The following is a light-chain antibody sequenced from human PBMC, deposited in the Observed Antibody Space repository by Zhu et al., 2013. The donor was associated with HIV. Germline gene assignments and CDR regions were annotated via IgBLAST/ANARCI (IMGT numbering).Light chain of an antibody. Sequence: EIVLTQSPATLSLSPGERATLSCRASQSVSSNLAWYQQKPGQAPRLLIYDASNRATGIPARFSGSGSGTDFTLTISSLEPEDFTVYYCQQRSKWPPFTFGQGTKLEIK. V-gene: IGKV3-11*01. CDR2: DAS. CDR3: QQRSKWPPFT. CDR1: QSVSSN. J-gene: IGKJ2*01.